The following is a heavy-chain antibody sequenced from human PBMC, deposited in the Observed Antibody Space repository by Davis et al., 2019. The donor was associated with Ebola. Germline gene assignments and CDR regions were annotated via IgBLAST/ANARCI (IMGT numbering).Heavy chain of an antibody. V-gene: IGHV1-69*06. J-gene: IGHJ6*02. Sequence: AASVKVSCKASGGTFSSYTISWVRQAPGQGLEWMGGIIPIFGTANYAQKFQGRVTITADKSTSTAYMELSSLRSEDTAVYYCARVLSGTKRFEYYYYGMDVWGQGTTVTVSS. D-gene: IGHD1-14*01. CDR2: IIPIFGTA. CDR3: ARVLSGTKRFEYYYYGMDV. CDR1: GGTFSSYT.